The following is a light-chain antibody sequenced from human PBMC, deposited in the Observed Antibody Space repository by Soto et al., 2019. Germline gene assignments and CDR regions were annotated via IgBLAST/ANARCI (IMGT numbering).Light chain of an antibody. J-gene: IGKJ4*01. CDR2: DAS. Sequence: EIVMTQSPATLSVSPGERASLSFMASQSVISKLAWYQQKPGQAPRLLIYDASNRATGIPARFSGSGSGTDFTLTISSLEPEDFAVYYCQQRSNWPPLTFGGGTKVDIK. CDR3: QQRSNWPPLT. V-gene: IGKV3-11*01. CDR1: QSVISK.